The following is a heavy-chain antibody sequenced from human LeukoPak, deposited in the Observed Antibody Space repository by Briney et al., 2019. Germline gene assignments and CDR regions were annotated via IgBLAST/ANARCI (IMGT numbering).Heavy chain of an antibody. CDR1: GFTFGAYS. V-gene: IGHV3-30*03. D-gene: IGHD3-22*01. J-gene: IGHJ4*02. CDR3: ASGCSNYDSSGYCFEH. Sequence: GGSLRLSCAASGFTFGAYSMDWVRQAPGKGLEWVAVISYDGSNKLYADSVKGRFTLSRDNSKNTLSLQMNSLRPEDTAVYYCASGCSNYDSSGYCFEHWGQGTLVTVSS. CDR2: ISYDGSNK.